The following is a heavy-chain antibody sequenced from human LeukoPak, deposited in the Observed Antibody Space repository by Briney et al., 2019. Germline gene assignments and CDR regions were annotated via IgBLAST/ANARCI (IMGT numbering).Heavy chain of an antibody. D-gene: IGHD3-22*01. CDR3: ARDHYDSSGYGGLGY. Sequence: SETLSLTCTVSGGSISSSSYYWGWIRQPPGKGLEWIGSIYYSGSTYYNPSLKSRVTISVDTSKNQFSLKLSSVTAADTAVYYCARDHYDSSGYGGLGYWGQGTLVTVSS. V-gene: IGHV4-39*07. J-gene: IGHJ4*02. CDR2: IYYSGST. CDR1: GGSISSSSYY.